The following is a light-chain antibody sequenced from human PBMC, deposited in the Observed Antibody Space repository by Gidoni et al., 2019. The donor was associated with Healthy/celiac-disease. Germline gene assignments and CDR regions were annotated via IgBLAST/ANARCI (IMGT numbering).Light chain of an antibody. J-gene: IGKJ2*01. CDR3: QQSYSTPRT. Sequence: DIPMTQSPSSLSASVGDIVTITCPASQSISSYLDWYQQKPGKAPKLLIYAASSLQSGVPSRFSGSGSGTDFTLTISSLQPEDFATYYCQQSYSTPRTFGQGTKLEIK. CDR1: QSISSY. V-gene: IGKV1-39*01. CDR2: AAS.